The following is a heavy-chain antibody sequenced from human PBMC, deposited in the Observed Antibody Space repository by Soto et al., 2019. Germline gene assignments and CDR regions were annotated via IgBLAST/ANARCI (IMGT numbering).Heavy chain of an antibody. CDR2: IIPIFGTA. V-gene: IGHV1-69*06. Sequence: GASVKVSCKASGGTFSSYAISWVRQAPGQGLEWMGGIIPIFGTANYSPSFQGHVTISADKSISTAYLQWSSLKASDTAMYYCARLLVVVPAAPNYGMDVWGQGTTVTVSS. J-gene: IGHJ6*02. D-gene: IGHD2-2*01. CDR1: GGTFSSYA. CDR3: ARLLVVVPAAPNYGMDV.